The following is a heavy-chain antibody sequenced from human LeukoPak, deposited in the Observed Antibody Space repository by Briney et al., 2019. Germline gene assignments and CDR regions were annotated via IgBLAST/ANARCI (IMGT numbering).Heavy chain of an antibody. CDR1: GGSISSYY. D-gene: IGHD6-13*01. Sequence: SETLSLTCTVSGGSISSYYWSWIRQPPGKGLEWIGSIFYSGSTYYNPSLKSRVTISVDTSKNQFSLKLSSVTPADTAVYYCARQVYSSSWSYYFEYWGQGTLVTVSS. V-gene: IGHV4-59*01. J-gene: IGHJ4*02. CDR3: ARQVYSSSWSYYFEY. CDR2: IFYSGST.